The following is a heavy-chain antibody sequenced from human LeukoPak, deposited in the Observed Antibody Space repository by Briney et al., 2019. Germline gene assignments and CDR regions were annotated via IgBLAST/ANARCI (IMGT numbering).Heavy chain of an antibody. J-gene: IGHJ4*02. D-gene: IGHD4-11*01. V-gene: IGHV4-30-4*01. CDR2: IYYSGST. CDR3: ARHNEGAYSNFDY. CDR1: GGSISSGDYY. Sequence: TSETLSLTCTVSGGSISSGDYYWSWIRQPPGKGLEWIGYIYYSGSTYYNPSLKSRVTISVDTSKNQFSLKLSSVTAADTAVYYCARHNEGAYSNFDYWGQGTLVTVSS.